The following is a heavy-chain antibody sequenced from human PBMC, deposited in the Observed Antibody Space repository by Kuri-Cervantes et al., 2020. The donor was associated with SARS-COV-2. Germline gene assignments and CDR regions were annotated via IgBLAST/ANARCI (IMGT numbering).Heavy chain of an antibody. J-gene: IGHJ4*02. CDR1: GYTFTSYG. Sequence: SVKVSCKASGYTFTSYGISWVRQAPGQGLEWMGGIIPIFGTANYAQKFQGRVTITADKSTSTAYMELSSLRSEDTAVYYCARQDYDFWSGYYTTYYFDSWGQGTLVTVSS. CDR3: ARQDYDFWSGYYTTYYFDS. V-gene: IGHV1-69*06. D-gene: IGHD3-3*01. CDR2: IIPIFGTA.